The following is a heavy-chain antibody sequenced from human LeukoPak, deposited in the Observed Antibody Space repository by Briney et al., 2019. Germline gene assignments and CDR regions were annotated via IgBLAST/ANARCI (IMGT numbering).Heavy chain of an antibody. D-gene: IGHD6-19*01. CDR1: GFIFSTYG. CDR3: AKDRQWLVGRLDYFDY. J-gene: IGHJ4*02. V-gene: IGHV3-23*01. CDR2: ISGSGGTT. Sequence: GGSLRLSCATSGFIFSTYGMSWVRQAPGKGLEWVSAISGSGGTTFYADSVKGRFTISRDSSKNTLFLDMNSLRAEDTAVYYCAKDRQWLVGRLDYFDYWGQGTLVTVSS.